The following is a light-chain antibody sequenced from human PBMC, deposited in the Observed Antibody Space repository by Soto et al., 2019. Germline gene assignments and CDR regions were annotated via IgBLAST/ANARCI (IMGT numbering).Light chain of an antibody. Sequence: DIQMTQSPSSLSASLGDRVTITCRASQAIHSYLHWYQQKPGKAPNLLIFATSTLQSGVPSRFSGSGSGTDFNLTLNSLQPEDFATYDFQQRETFCPGTKVDIK. CDR3: QQRET. CDR1: QAIHSY. CDR2: ATS. V-gene: IGKV1-39*01. J-gene: IGKJ3*01.